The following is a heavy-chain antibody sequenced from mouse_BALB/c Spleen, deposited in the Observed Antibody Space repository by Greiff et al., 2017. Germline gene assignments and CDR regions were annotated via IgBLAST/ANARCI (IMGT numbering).Heavy chain of an antibody. Sequence: LVKTGASVKISCKASGYSFTGYYMHWVKQSHGKSLEWIGYISWYNGATSYNQKFKGKATFTVDTSSSTAYMQFNSLTSEDSAVYYCAREGLAYGGQGTLVTVSA. CDR1: GYSFTGYY. CDR2: ISWYNGAT. V-gene: IGHV1S34*01. J-gene: IGHJ3*01. CDR3: AREGLAY.